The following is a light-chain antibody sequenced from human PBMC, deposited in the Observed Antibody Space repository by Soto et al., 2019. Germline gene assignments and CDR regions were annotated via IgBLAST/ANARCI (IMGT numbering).Light chain of an antibody. CDR3: QQYGYSTPDT. CDR2: GAS. V-gene: IGKV3-20*01. Sequence: EIVLTQSPGTLSLSPGERATLSCRASQSVTSSYLAWYQQKPGQAPRLLIYGASSRATGIPDRFSGSGSGTDFTLTISRLEPEDFAVYYCQQYGYSTPDTFGQGTKLEIE. J-gene: IGKJ2*01. CDR1: QSVTSSY.